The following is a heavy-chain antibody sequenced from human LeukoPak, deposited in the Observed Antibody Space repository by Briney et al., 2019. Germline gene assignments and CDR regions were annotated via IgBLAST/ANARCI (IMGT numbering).Heavy chain of an antibody. D-gene: IGHD5-18*01. CDR3: ARGQLWQTGWFDP. J-gene: IGHJ5*02. CDR1: GFTFSDYS. Sequence: GGSLRLSCAASGFTFSDYSMHWVRQAPGKGLEWVSCISSTSSYIYYADSVRGRFTISRDNAKNSLYLQMNSLRAEDTAVYYCARGQLWQTGWFDPWSQGTLVTVSS. V-gene: IGHV3-21*01. CDR2: ISSTSSYI.